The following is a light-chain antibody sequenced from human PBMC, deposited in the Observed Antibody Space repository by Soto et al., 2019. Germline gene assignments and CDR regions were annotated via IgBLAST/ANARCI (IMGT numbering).Light chain of an antibody. J-gene: IGKJ2*01. Sequence: DIQMTQSPSTLSASVGDRVTITCRASQSISSWLAWYQQKPGKAPKLLIYDASSLESGVPSRFSGSGSGTEFTLTINSLQPEDFATYYCQQSYRTPHTFGQGTKLETK. V-gene: IGKV1-5*01. CDR3: QQSYRTPHT. CDR2: DAS. CDR1: QSISSW.